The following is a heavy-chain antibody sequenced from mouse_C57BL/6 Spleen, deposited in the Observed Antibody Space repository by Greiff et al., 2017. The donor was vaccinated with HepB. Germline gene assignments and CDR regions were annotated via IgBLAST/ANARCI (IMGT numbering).Heavy chain of an antibody. Sequence: EVQLQESGPELVKPGASVKMSCKASGYTFTDYNMHWVKQSHGKSLEWIGYINPNNGGTSYNQKFKGKATLTVNKSSSTAYMELRSLTSEDSAVYYCARNYGSSLWWYFDVWGTGTTVTVSS. CDR1: GYTFTDYN. D-gene: IGHD1-1*01. CDR2: INPNNGGT. CDR3: ARNYGSSLWWYFDV. J-gene: IGHJ1*03. V-gene: IGHV1-22*01.